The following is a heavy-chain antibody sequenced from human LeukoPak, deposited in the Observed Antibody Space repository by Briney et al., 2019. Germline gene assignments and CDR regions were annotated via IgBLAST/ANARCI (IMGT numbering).Heavy chain of an antibody. V-gene: IGHV3-9*01. CDR3: VKGSGFYTYDLDYFDY. Sequence: GGSLRLSCAASGFTFDDFAMHWVRQAPGKGLEWVSGINWISDSIGYADSVKGRFTISRDNSKNSLYLQMNSLRAEDTAFYYCVKGSGFYTYDLDYFDYWGQGTLVTVSS. J-gene: IGHJ4*02. D-gene: IGHD3/OR15-3a*01. CDR2: INWISDSI. CDR1: GFTFDDFA.